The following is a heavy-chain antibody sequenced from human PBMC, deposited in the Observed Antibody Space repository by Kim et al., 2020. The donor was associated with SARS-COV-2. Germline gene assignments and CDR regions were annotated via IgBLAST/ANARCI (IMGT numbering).Heavy chain of an antibody. CDR1: GASFRNYY. V-gene: IGHV4-34*01. CDR3: ARGQDNAKTGY. D-gene: IGHD2-8*01. J-gene: IGHJ4*02. CDR2: IQPSGSI. Sequence: SETLSLTCAVYGASFRNYYGTWLRQPPGKGLEWIGEIQPSGSIYYNPSLQSRVTISIDSPKNLLSLTLTSVTAADTAVYFCARGQDNAKTGYWGQGALVTVSS.